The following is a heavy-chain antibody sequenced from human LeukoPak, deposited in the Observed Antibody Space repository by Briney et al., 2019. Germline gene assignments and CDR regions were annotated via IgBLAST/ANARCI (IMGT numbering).Heavy chain of an antibody. Sequence: TGGSLRLSCAASEFTFSKYGMHWVRQAPGKGLEWVASISFDINDRKYAESVRGRFTISRDNSKNTLYLQMNSLRAEDTAVYYCARDLYYDSSGYSYWGQGTLVSVSS. D-gene: IGHD3-22*01. V-gene: IGHV3-30*03. CDR1: EFTFSKYG. CDR3: ARDLYYDSSGYSY. J-gene: IGHJ4*02. CDR2: ISFDINDR.